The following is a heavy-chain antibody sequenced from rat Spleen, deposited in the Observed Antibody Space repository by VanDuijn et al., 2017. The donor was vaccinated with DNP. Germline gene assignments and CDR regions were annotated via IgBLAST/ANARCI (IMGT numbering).Heavy chain of an antibody. V-gene: IGHV5-31*01. CDR3: ARGGRSYFDY. CDR1: GFTFNNYW. J-gene: IGHJ2*01. CDR2: ITTSGDST. D-gene: IGHD1-11*01. Sequence: EVQLVESGGDLVQPGRSLKVSCVVSGFTFNNYWMTWIRQVPGKGLEWVASITTSGDSTSSPDSVKGRFTSSRDIAKNTLYLQMNSLRSEDTATYYCARGGRSYFDYWGQGVMVTVSS.